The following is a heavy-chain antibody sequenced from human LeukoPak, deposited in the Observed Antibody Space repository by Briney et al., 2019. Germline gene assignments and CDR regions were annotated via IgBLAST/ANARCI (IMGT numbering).Heavy chain of an antibody. V-gene: IGHV4-59*12. J-gene: IGHJ4*02. CDR3: ARPLRDSNGYPLWYYFDY. CDR1: GASISRYY. CDR2: VTYSGST. D-gene: IGHD3-22*01. Sequence: PSETLSLTCTVSGASISRYYWTWIRQPPGMGLEWSGHVTYSGSTNYNPSLKSRVTISVDTSKSHFSLNLTSVTAADTAVYYCARPLRDSNGYPLWYYFDYWGQGILVTVSS.